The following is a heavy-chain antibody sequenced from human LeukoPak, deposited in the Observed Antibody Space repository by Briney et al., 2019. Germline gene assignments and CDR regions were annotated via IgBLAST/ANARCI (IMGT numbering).Heavy chain of an antibody. CDR3: AKRRDSSASAFDS. V-gene: IGHV3-23*01. Sequence: PGGSLRLSCAASGFPFTTYAMNWVRQAPGKGLEWVSVISSTGYTTYYADSVKDRFTVSRDNSQNTLYLQMNSLRAEDTAVYYCAKRRDSSASAFDSWGQGTLVTVSS. J-gene: IGHJ4*02. CDR2: ISSTGYTT. D-gene: IGHD5-18*01. CDR1: GFPFTTYA.